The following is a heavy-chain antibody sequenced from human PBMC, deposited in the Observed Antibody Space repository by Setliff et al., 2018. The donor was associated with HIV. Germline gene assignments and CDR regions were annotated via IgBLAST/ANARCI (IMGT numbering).Heavy chain of an antibody. CDR3: AIGFGRSTWTYYYYYMDV. V-gene: IGHV1-69*13. CDR1: GGTFSSYA. D-gene: IGHD6-13*01. CDR2: IIPIFGTT. Sequence: SVKVSCKASGGTFSSYAISWVRQAPRQGLEWMGGIIPIFGTTNYAQKFQGRVTITADESTSTAYVEVSSLRSEDTAVYFCAIGFGRSTWTYYYYYMDVWGKGTTVTVSS. J-gene: IGHJ6*03.